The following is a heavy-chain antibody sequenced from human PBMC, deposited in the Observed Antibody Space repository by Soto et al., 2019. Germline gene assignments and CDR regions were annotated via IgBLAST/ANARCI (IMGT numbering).Heavy chain of an antibody. CDR2: LSYTGST. J-gene: IGHJ4*02. CDR1: GGPVRDAYSY. CDR3: ARGRRQQLVRKEYSYGPSGNYYFDY. D-gene: IGHD6-13*01. V-gene: IGHV4-30-4*01. Sequence: PSETLSLTCPVSGGPVRDAYSYWTWIRQPPGKGLEWMGYLSYTGSTYYNPSLRNRVTISVDESKNQLSLRLSSVTAADTAVYYCARGRRQQLVRKEYSYGPSGNYYFDYWGQGTLVTVSS.